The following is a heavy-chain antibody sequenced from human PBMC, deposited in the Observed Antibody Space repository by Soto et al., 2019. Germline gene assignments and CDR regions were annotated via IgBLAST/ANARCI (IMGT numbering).Heavy chain of an antibody. CDR2: LIGGHYGT. CDR1: GFTLQNYA. D-gene: IGHD3-10*01. Sequence: GSLRLSCPASGFTLQNYAMAWVRQAPGKGLEWVSTLIGGHYGTAYSYSVKGRFTVSRDNSKNCLYLQMNSLGVEDTAMYFCAKGKSTGDIDWFDPWGQGSLVTVS. V-gene: IGHV3-23*01. CDR3: AKGKSTGDIDWFDP. J-gene: IGHJ5*02.